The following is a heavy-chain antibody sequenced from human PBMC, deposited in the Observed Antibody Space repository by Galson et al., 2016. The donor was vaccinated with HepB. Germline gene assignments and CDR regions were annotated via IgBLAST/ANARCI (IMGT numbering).Heavy chain of an antibody. CDR1: GYSFTSYW. Sequence: QSGAEVKKPGESLRISCKGSGYSFTSYWISWVRQMPGKGLEWMGRIDPSDSYTNYSPSFQGHVTISADKSISTAYLQWSSLKASDTAMYYWARFGWFGELRHYYFMDVWGKGTTVTVSS. V-gene: IGHV5-10-1*01. D-gene: IGHD3-10*01. CDR3: ARFGWFGELRHYYFMDV. J-gene: IGHJ6*03. CDR2: IDPSDSYT.